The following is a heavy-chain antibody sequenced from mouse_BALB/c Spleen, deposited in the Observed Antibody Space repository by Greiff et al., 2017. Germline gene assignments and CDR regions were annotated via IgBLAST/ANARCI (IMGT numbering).Heavy chain of an antibody. CDR2: IDPANGNT. CDR3: ARGSTVVRYFDY. Sequence: VHVKQSGAELVKPGASVKLSCTASGFNIKDTYMHWVKQRPEQGLEWIGRIDPANGNTKYDPKFQGKATITADTSSNTAYLQLSSLTSEDTAVYYCARGSTVVRYFDYWGQGTTLTVSS. J-gene: IGHJ2*01. D-gene: IGHD1-1*01. CDR1: GFNIKDTY. V-gene: IGHV14-3*02.